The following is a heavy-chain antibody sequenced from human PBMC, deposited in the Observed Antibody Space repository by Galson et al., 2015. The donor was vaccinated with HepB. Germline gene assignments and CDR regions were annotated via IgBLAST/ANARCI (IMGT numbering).Heavy chain of an antibody. CDR3: AKDLGGDIAVAGYYYGMDV. CDR1: GFTFSSYG. V-gene: IGHV3-30*18. J-gene: IGHJ6*02. Sequence: SLRLSCAASGFTFSSYGMHWVRQAPGKGLEWVAVISYDGSNKYYADSVKGRFTISRDNSKNTLYLQMNSLRAEDTAVYYCAKDLGGDIAVAGYYYGMDVWGQGTTVTVSS. D-gene: IGHD6-19*01. CDR2: ISYDGSNK.